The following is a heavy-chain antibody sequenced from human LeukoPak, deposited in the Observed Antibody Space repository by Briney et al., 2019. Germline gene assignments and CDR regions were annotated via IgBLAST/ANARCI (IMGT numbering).Heavy chain of an antibody. V-gene: IGHV4-34*01. Sequence: SETLSLTCAVYGGSISGYYWSSVRQPPGKGLEWIGEINHGGSTNYNPSLKSRVTISVDTSKNQFSLNLSSVTAVDTAVHSSARNRDWNYGFDFSGAGTLVTASS. CDR2: INHGGST. CDR1: GGSISGYY. D-gene: IGHD1-7*01. J-gene: IGHJ4*01. CDR3: ARNRDWNYGFDF.